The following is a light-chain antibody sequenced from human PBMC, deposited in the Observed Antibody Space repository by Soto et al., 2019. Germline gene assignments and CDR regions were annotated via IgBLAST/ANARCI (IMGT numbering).Light chain of an antibody. Sequence: QSALTQPASVSGSPGQSITISCTGTSSDVGDYNYVSWYQQHPGKAPKLMIYEVSNRPSGVSNRFSGSKSGNTASLTISGLQAEDEAYYYCSSHTSSNTWVFGGGTKVTVL. V-gene: IGLV2-14*01. J-gene: IGLJ3*02. CDR3: SSHTSSNTWV. CDR1: SSDVGDYNY. CDR2: EVS.